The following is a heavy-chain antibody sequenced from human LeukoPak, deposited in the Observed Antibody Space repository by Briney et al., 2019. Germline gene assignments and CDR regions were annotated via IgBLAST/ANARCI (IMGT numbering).Heavy chain of an antibody. Sequence: SETLSLTCAVYGGSFSGYYWSWIRQPPGKGLEWIGEINHSGSTNYNPSLKSRVTISVDTSKNQFSLKLSSVTAADTAVYYCARDLSVRGCSGGSCYSGSFRRWFDPWGQGTLVTVSS. V-gene: IGHV4-34*01. D-gene: IGHD2-15*01. CDR3: ARDLSVRGCSGGSCYSGSFRRWFDP. CDR1: GGSFSGYY. CDR2: INHSGST. J-gene: IGHJ5*02.